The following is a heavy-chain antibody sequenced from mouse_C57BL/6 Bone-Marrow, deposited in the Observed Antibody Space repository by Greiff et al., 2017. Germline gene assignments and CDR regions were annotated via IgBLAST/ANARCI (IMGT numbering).Heavy chain of an antibody. CDR2: IHPNSGST. CDR1: GYTFTSYW. V-gene: IGHV1-64*01. CDR3: ARYYPYRGAY. J-gene: IGHJ3*01. Sequence: QVQLQQPGAELVKPGASVKLSCKASGYTFTSYWMHWVKQRPGQGLEWSGMIHPNSGSTNYNEKFKSKATLTVDKSSSTAYMQLSSLTSEDSAVYYCARYYPYRGAYWGQGTLVTVSA. D-gene: IGHD1-1*01.